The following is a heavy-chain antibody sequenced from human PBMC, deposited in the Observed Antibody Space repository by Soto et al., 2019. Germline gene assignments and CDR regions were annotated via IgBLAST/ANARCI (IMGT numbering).Heavy chain of an antibody. CDR1: GYSVSSSDYY. Sequence: ASETLSLTCSVSGYSVSSSDYYWAWIRQPPGKGLEWIGSMFYSGLTYYNPSLKSRVTLSVDTSKNQFSVRLNSVTAADTAVYYCAPLSVSLSGPYGIHVWGQGTTVTVSS. CDR3: APLSVSLSGPYGIHV. J-gene: IGHJ6*02. V-gene: IGHV4-39*01. CDR2: MFYSGLT. D-gene: IGHD5-12*01.